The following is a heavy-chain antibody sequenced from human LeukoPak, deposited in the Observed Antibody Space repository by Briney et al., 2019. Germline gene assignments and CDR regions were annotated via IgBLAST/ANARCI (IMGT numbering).Heavy chain of an antibody. Sequence: PGGSLRLSCAASGFPFSRYWMHWVRQAPGKGVVWVSRINSDGSTTDYADSVKGRFTISRDNAKNTLYLQMNSLRAEDTAVYYCASPTYHYDSDYFDFWGQGTLVTVSS. D-gene: IGHD3-22*01. CDR3: ASPTYHYDSDYFDF. J-gene: IGHJ4*02. CDR1: GFPFSRYW. CDR2: INSDGSTT. V-gene: IGHV3-74*01.